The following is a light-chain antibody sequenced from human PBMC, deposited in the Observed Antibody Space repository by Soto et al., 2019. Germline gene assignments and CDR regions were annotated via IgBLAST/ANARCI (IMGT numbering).Light chain of an antibody. Sequence: DIQMTQSHSTPFVYVGDTVTITCRASQSINKLLAWYQQKPGKAPKLLIYEVSTLESGVPSRFSGSGSGTEFTLSISSLQSDDIATSYCQQYNSFFGQGTKLEIK. CDR1: QSINKL. J-gene: IGKJ2*01. CDR2: EVS. V-gene: IGKV1-5*03. CDR3: QQYNSF.